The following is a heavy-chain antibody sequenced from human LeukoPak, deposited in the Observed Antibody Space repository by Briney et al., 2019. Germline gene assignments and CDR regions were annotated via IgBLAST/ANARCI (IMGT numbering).Heavy chain of an antibody. CDR2: IYYSGST. D-gene: IGHD3-10*01. Sequence: SETLSLTCTVSGGSISSSSYYWGWIRQPPGKGLEWIGSIYYSGSTYYNPSLKSRVTISVDTSKNQFSLKLSSVTAADTAVYYCARDALWFGELFRPYSPNADYWGQGTLVTVSS. CDR3: ARDALWFGELFRPYSPNADY. CDR1: GGSISSSSYY. J-gene: IGHJ4*02. V-gene: IGHV4-39*07.